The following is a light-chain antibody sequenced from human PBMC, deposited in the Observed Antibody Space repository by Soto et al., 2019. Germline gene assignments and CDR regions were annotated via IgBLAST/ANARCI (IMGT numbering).Light chain of an antibody. Sequence: EIVLTQSPGTLSLSPGERATLSCRASQSVSSSFLAWYQQKPGQAPRLLIYGASSRATRIPDRFSGSGSGTHFTLTISRLEPEDVAVYYCQQYDSSPLTFGGGNTVEIK. CDR1: QSVSSSF. V-gene: IGKV3-20*01. CDR3: QQYDSSPLT. CDR2: GAS. J-gene: IGKJ4*01.